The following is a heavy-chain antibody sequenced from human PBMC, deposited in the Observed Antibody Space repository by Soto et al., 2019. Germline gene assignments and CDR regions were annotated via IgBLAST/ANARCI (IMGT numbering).Heavy chain of an antibody. CDR1: GYSFTSYW. V-gene: IGHV5-51*01. CDR2: IYPGDSDT. CDR3: AKISSSWYPYYGMDV. Sequence: PGESLKISCKGSGYSFTSYWICWVRQMPGKGLEWMGIIYPGDSDTRYSPSFQGQVTISADRSISTAYLQWSSLKASDTAMYYCAKISSSWYPYYGMDVWGQGTRVTVS. J-gene: IGHJ6*02. D-gene: IGHD6-13*01.